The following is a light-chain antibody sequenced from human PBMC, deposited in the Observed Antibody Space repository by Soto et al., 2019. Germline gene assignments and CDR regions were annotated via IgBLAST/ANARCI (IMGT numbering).Light chain of an antibody. Sequence: DIVMTQSPLSLPVTPGEPASISCRSSQSLLHSNGYNYLDWFLQKPGQSPQLLIYLGSNRASGVPDGFSGSGSGTYFTLKISRVEAEDVGVYYCMQALQTPLTFGGGTKVEIK. V-gene: IGKV2-28*01. J-gene: IGKJ4*01. CDR3: MQALQTPLT. CDR2: LGS. CDR1: QSLLHSNGYNY.